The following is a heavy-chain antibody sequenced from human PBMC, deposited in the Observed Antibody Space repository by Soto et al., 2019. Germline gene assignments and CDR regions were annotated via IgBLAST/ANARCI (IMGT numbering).Heavy chain of an antibody. CDR1: GYSISSSNW. V-gene: IGHV4-28*01. CDR2: IYYSGST. J-gene: IGHJ4*02. Sequence: SETLSLTCAVSGYSISSSNWWGWIRQPPGKGLEWIGYIYYSGSTYYNPSLKSRVTMSVDTSKNQFSLKLSSVTAADTAVYYCAIYGGNSVYFDYWGQGTLVTVSS. D-gene: IGHD4-17*01. CDR3: AIYGGNSVYFDY.